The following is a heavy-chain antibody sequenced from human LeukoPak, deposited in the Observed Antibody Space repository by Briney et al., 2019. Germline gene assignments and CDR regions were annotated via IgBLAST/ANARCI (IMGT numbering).Heavy chain of an antibody. V-gene: IGHV4-39*01. Sequence: SETPSLTCTVSGGSISSSSYYWGWIRQPPGKGLEWTGSIYYSGSTYYNPSLKSRVTISVDTSKNQFSLKLSSVTAADTAVYYCARSEIAAAGLIDYWGQGTWSPSPQ. D-gene: IGHD6-13*01. J-gene: IGHJ4*02. CDR3: ARSEIAAAGLIDY. CDR1: GGSISSSSYY. CDR2: IYYSGST.